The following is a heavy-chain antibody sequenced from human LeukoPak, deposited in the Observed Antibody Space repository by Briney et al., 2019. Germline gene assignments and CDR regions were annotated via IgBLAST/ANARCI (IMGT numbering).Heavy chain of an antibody. J-gene: IGHJ6*02. D-gene: IGHD3-10*01. V-gene: IGHV1-18*01. CDR3: ARVGYGSGSYYIDYYYYGMDV. CDR2: ISAYNGNT. CDR1: GYTFTSYG. Sequence: GASVKVSCKASGYTFTSYGISWVRQAPGQGLEWMGWISAYNGNTNYAQKLQGRVTMTTDTSTSTAYMELRSLRSDDTAVYYCARVGYGSGSYYIDYYYYGMDVWGQGTTVTVYS.